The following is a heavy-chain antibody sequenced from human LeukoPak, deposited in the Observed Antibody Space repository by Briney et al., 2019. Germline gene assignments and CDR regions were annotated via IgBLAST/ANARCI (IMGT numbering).Heavy chain of an antibody. V-gene: IGHV3-23*01. J-gene: IGHJ4*02. Sequence: GGSLRLSCAASGFTFSSYAMTWVRQAPGKGLEWVSGINGSGCSTYYADSVKGRFTISRDNSKNTLYLQMSSLRAEDTAVYYCAKQQWDITWSGIDYWGKGTLVTVSS. CDR2: INGSGCST. CDR3: AKQQWDITWSGIDY. CDR1: GFTFSSYA. D-gene: IGHD2-15*01.